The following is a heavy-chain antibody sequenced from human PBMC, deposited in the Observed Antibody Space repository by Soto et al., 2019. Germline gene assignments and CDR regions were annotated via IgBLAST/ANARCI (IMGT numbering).Heavy chain of an antibody. V-gene: IGHV4-61*01. CDR2: IYDTGTT. CDR3: ARDYYGSGSHNWFDP. CDR1: GASVRSGSYY. D-gene: IGHD3-10*01. J-gene: IGHJ5*02. Sequence: SETLSLTCTVSGASVRSGSYYWSWVRQPPGRGLEWIGYIYDTGTTNYNPSLKSRVTISVDTSKNQFSLKLSSVTAADTAVYYCARDYYGSGSHNWFDPWGQGTLVTVSS.